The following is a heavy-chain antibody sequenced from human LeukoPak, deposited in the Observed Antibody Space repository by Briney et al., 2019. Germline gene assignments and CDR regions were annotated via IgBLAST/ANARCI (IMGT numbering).Heavy chain of an antibody. CDR2: ISSTSNTI. V-gene: IGHV3-48*02. CDR3: TRSRLVDY. CDR1: GFTFSSYT. Sequence: GGSLRLSCAASGFTFSSYTMNWVRQAPGKGLEWVSSISSTSNTISYADSVEGRLTISRDNAKNSLYLHMNSLRDEDTAVYFCTRSRLVDYWGQGILVTVSS. J-gene: IGHJ4*02.